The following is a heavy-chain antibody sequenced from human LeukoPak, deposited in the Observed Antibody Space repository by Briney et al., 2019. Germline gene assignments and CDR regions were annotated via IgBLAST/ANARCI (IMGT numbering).Heavy chain of an antibody. Sequence: ASVKVSCKASGGTFSGYAISWVRQAPGQGLEWMGWINPKNGGTNYAQNFQGRVTMTRDTSISTAYMELSRLRSDDTAVYYCARVLLWFGELGPYVFDYWGQGTLVTVSS. D-gene: IGHD3-10*01. J-gene: IGHJ4*02. CDR1: GGTFSGYA. V-gene: IGHV1-2*02. CDR2: INPKNGGT. CDR3: ARVLLWFGELGPYVFDY.